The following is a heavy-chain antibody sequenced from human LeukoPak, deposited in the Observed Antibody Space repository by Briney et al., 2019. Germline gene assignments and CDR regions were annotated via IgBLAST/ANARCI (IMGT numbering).Heavy chain of an antibody. CDR1: GFTFSNYW. CDR2: INIDGTST. J-gene: IGHJ4*02. CDR3: AKAPVTTCRDAYCYPFDY. Sequence: GGSLRLSCAASGFTFSNYWMHWVRHVPGKGLVCVSRINIDGTSTSYADSVKGRFTISRDSSKNTLFLQMNRLRPEDAAVYYCAKAPVTTCRDAYCYPFDYWGQGTLVTVSS. V-gene: IGHV3-74*01. D-gene: IGHD2-21*01.